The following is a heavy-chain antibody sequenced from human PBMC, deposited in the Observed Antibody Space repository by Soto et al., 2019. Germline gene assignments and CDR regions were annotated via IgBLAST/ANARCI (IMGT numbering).Heavy chain of an antibody. V-gene: IGHV1-18*01. CDR1: GYTFTSYG. CDR2: ISAYNGNT. D-gene: IGHD3-10*01. J-gene: IGHJ4*02. CDR3: ARDPLRTYYYGSGSPRRTHFDY. Sequence: QVQLVQSGAEVKKPGASVKVSCKASGYTFTSYGISWVRQAPGQGLEWMGWISAYNGNTNYAQKLQGRVTMPTDTATSTAYMELRSLRSDDTAVYYCARDPLRTYYYGSGSPRRTHFDYWGQGPLVTVSS.